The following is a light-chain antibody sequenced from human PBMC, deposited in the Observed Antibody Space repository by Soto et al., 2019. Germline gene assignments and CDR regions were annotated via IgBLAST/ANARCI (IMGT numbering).Light chain of an antibody. CDR1: SSHSSYI. Sequence: QPVLTQSSSASASLGSSVKLTCTLSSSHSSYIIAWHQQQPGKAPRYLMKLEGSGNYNKGSGVPDRFSGSSSGADRYLTISNLQFDDEADYYCGTWDSNTWVFGGGTQLTVL. CDR3: GTWDSNTWV. V-gene: IGLV4-60*02. J-gene: IGLJ3*02. CDR2: LEGSGNY.